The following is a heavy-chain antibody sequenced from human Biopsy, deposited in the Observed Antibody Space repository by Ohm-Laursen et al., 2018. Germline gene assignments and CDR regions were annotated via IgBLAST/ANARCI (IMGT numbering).Heavy chain of an antibody. V-gene: IGHV3-30*03. CDR2: ISYDGSGE. Sequence: SLRLSCAASGFSFSDNYMDWVRQAPGKGLEWVAVISYDGSGEYYADSLQGRFIISRDNPKNTVDLQMNSLRAEGTAVYFCARDGKRWDYSTYFSWHFDLWGRGTLVTVSS. D-gene: IGHD4-11*01. J-gene: IGHJ2*01. CDR3: ARDGKRWDYSTYFSWHFDL. CDR1: GFSFSDNY.